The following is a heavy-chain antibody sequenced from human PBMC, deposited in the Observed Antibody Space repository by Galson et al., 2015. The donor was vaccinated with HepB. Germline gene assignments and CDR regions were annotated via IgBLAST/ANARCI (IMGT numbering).Heavy chain of an antibody. CDR1: GGTFSSYA. CDR2: IIPIFGTA. CDR3: ARDPGEVVVPAAAYGMDV. V-gene: IGHV1-69*13. Sequence: SVKVSCKASGGTFSSYAISWVRQAPGQGLEWMGGIIPIFGTANYAQKFQGRVTITADESTSTAYMELSSLRSEDTAVYYCARDPGEVVVPAAAYGMDVWGQGTTVTVSS. J-gene: IGHJ6*02. D-gene: IGHD2-2*01.